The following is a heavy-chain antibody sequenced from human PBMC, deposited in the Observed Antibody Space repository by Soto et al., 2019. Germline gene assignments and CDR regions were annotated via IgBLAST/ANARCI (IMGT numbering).Heavy chain of an antibody. J-gene: IGHJ4*02. V-gene: IGHV3-21*01. CDR2: ISSSSSYI. D-gene: IGHD2-15*01. CDR3: AREDCSGGGCKLDY. Sequence: EVQLVESGGGLVKPGGSLRLSCAASGFTFSSYSMNWVRQAPGKGLEWVSSISSSSSYIYYADSVKGRFTISRDNAKNSRYLQMNSLRAEDTAVYYCAREDCSGGGCKLDYWGQGTLVTVSS. CDR1: GFTFSSYS.